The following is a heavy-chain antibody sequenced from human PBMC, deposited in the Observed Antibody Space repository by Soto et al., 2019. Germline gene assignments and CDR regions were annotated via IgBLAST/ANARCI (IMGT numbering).Heavy chain of an antibody. Sequence: SETLSLTCTVSGGSISTYYWSWIRQPPGKGLEWIGYIYYSGGTNYNPSLKSRVTISVDTSKNQFSLKLSSVTAADTAVYYCARQVVIAIGSTNWFDPWGQGTLVTV. D-gene: IGHD2-21*01. J-gene: IGHJ5*02. V-gene: IGHV4-59*08. CDR1: GGSISTYY. CDR3: ARQVVIAIGSTNWFDP. CDR2: IYYSGGT.